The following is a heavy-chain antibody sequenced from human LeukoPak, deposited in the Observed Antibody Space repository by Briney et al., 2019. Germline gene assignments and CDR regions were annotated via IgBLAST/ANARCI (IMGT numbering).Heavy chain of an antibody. CDR3: ARVWGSSWPYYFDY. D-gene: IGHD6-13*01. CDR1: GGSFSGYY. V-gene: IGHV4-34*01. Sequence: SETLSLTCAVYGGSFSGYYWSWIRQPPGKGLEWIGEINHSGSTNYNPSLKSRVTISVDTSKNQFSLKLSSVTAADTAVYYCARVWGSSWPYYFDYWGQGTQVTVSS. J-gene: IGHJ4*02. CDR2: INHSGST.